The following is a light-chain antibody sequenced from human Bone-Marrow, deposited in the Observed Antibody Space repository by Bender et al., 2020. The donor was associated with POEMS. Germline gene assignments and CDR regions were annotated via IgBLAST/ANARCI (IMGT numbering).Light chain of an antibody. V-gene: IGLV3-1*01. J-gene: IGLJ2*01. CDR3: QAWDSSTSVV. Sequence: SYELTQPPSLSVSPGQTASISCSGDKLENKYVCWYQQRPGQSPVPVIYADSRRPSEIPERFSGSNSGNTATLTISGTQAMDEADYYCQAWDSSTSVVFGGGTKLTVL. CDR1: KLENKY. CDR2: ADS.